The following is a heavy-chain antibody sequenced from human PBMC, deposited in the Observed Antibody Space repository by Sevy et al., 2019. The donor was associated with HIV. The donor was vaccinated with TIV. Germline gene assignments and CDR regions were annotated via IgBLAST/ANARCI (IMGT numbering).Heavy chain of an antibody. J-gene: IGHJ4*02. CDR2: IWLDGSNT. CDR1: GFSFSTYG. D-gene: IGHD4-17*01. CDR3: ARDLEFYDYGDYGPAFMPDY. Sequence: GGSLRLSCAASGFSFSTYGMHWVRQAPGKGLEWVAVIWLDGSNTYYADSVKGRFTISRDIAKNTLHLQMNSLRVEDTAVYYCARDLEFYDYGDYGPAFMPDYWGQGPLVTVSS. V-gene: IGHV3-33*01.